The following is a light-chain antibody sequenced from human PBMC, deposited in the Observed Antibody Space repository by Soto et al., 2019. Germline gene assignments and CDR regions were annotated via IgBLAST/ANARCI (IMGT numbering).Light chain of an antibody. CDR3: QVWDSSSDHRNV. CDR2: DDN. J-gene: IGLJ6*01. CDR1: NIGSKS. V-gene: IGLV3-21*04. Sequence: SYELTQPPSVSVAPGKTARITCGGNNIGSKSVHWYQLKPGQAPVVVIYDDNDRPSGIPERFSGSNFGNTATLTISRVEAGDEADYYCQVWDSSSDHRNVFGSGTQLTVL.